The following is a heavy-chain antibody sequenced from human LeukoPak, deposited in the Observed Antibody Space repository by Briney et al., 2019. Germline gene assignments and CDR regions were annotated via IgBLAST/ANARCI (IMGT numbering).Heavy chain of an antibody. D-gene: IGHD6-13*01. J-gene: IGHJ6*03. CDR3: ARVAAAAGDYYYYMDV. CDR2: MNPNSGNT. CDR1: GYTFTSYD. Sequence: ASVKVSCKASGYTFTSYDINWVRQATGQGLEWMGWMNPNSGNTGYAQKFQGRVTMTRNTSISTAYMELSSLRSEDTAVYYCARVAAAAGDYYYYMDVWGEGTTVTVSS. V-gene: IGHV1-8*01.